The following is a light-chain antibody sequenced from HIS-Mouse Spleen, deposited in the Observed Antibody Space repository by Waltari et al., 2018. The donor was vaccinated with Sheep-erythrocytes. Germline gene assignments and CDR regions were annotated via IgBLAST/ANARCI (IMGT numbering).Light chain of an antibody. J-gene: IGKJ4*01. CDR3: QQYYSTLLT. CDR1: QSVLYSSNNKNY. CDR2: WAS. Sequence: DIVMTQSPDSLAVSLGERATINSKSSQSVLYSSNNKNYLAWYQQKPGQPPKLLIYWASTLESGVPDRFSGSGSGTDFTLTISSLQAEDVAVYYCQQYYSTLLTFGGGTKVEIK. V-gene: IGKV4-1*01.